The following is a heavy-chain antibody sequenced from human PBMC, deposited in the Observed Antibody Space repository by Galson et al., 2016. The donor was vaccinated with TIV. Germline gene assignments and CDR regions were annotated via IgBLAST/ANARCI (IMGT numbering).Heavy chain of an antibody. Sequence: SVKVSCKASGHIFTGYYIHWVRQAPGQGLEWMGWITPDSGDTKYAQKFQGRVTMTRETCVSTAHMELSSLRSDDTAVYCCARNQGSYYDSSGSYYNWFDPWGQGTRVTVSS. CDR2: ITPDSGDT. V-gene: IGHV1-2*02. CDR3: ARNQGSYYDSSGSYYNWFDP. D-gene: IGHD3-22*01. CDR1: GHIFTGYY. J-gene: IGHJ5*02.